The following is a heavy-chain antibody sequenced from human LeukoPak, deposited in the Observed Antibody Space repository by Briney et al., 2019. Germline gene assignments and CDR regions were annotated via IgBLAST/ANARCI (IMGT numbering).Heavy chain of an antibody. Sequence: EASVKVSCKASGGTFSSYAISWVRQAPGQGLEWMGGIIPIFGTANYAQKFQGRVTITADESTSTAYMELSSLRSEDTAVYYCARGLGDLYYMDVWGKGTTVTISS. D-gene: IGHD3-10*01. V-gene: IGHV1-69*13. CDR2: IIPIFGTA. CDR1: GGTFSSYA. J-gene: IGHJ6*03. CDR3: ARGLGDLYYMDV.